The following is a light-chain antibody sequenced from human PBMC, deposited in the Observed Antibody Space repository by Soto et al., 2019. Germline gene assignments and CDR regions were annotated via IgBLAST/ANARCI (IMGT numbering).Light chain of an antibody. CDR2: AAS. CDR1: QSISSY. Sequence: DIQMTQYPSSLSASVADRVTITCRASQSISSYLNWYQQKPGKAPNLLIDAASSLQSGVPSRFSGSGSGTDFTLSISSLQPEDFATYYCQQSYSSLITFGQGARLEI. CDR3: QQSYSSLIT. V-gene: IGKV1-39*01. J-gene: IGKJ5*01.